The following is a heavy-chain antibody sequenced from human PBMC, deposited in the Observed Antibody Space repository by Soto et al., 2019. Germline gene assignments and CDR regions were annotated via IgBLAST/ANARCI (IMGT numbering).Heavy chain of an antibody. CDR2: IAHNGNT. Sequence: ASVKVSCKASGYTISSYGLSCVRQAPGQGLEWMGWIAHNGNTNYARKFQGRFTLTIDTSTGTAYMELRSLRYEGTALYFCARAPLYSNRWQGLFDPWGQGTLVTVSS. CDR1: GYTISSYG. D-gene: IGHD6-13*01. J-gene: IGHJ5*02. V-gene: IGHV1-18*01. CDR3: ARAPLYSNRWQGLFDP.